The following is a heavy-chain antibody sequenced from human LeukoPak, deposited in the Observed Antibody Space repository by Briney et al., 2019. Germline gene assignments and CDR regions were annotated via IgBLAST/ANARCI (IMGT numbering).Heavy chain of an antibody. D-gene: IGHD1-26*01. CDR2: INPNSGGT. CDR3: ARSGGYGTWFDP. Sequence: ASVKVSCKASGYTFSGYYVHWVRQAPGQGLEWMGWINPNSGGTNYAQKFQGRVAMTRDTSISTAYMELRRLGSDDTAVYYCARSGGYGTWFDPWGQGTLVTVSS. V-gene: IGHV1-2*02. CDR1: GYTFSGYY. J-gene: IGHJ5*02.